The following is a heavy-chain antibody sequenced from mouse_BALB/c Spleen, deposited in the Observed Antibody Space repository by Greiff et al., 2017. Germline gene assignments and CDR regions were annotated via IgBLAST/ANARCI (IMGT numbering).Heavy chain of an antibody. D-gene: IGHD4-1*01. Sequence: QVQLQQSGPGLVQPSQSLSITCTVSGFSLTSYGVHWVRQSPGKGLEWLGVIWSGRSTDYNAAFISRLSISKDNSKSQVFFKMNSLQANDTAIYYCARSLTGTGAMDYWGQGTSVTVSS. CDR1: GFSLTSYG. V-gene: IGHV2-2*02. CDR2: IWSGRST. J-gene: IGHJ4*01. CDR3: ARSLTGTGAMDY.